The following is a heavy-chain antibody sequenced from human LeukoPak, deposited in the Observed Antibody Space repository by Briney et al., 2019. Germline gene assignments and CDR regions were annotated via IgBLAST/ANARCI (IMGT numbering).Heavy chain of an antibody. V-gene: IGHV4-59*01. CDR1: GGSISSYY. J-gene: IGHJ4*02. CDR3: ARHGAITMVRGGGLSDFDY. Sequence: PSETLSLTCTVSGGSISSYYWSWIRQPPGKGLEWIGYIYYSGSTNYNPSLKSRVTISVDTSKNQFSLKLSSVTAADTAVYYCARHGAITMVRGGGLSDFDYWGQGTLVTVSS. D-gene: IGHD3-10*01. CDR2: IYYSGST.